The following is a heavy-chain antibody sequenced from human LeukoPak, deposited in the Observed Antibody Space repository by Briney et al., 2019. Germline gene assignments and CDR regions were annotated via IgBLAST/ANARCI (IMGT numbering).Heavy chain of an antibody. D-gene: IGHD3-22*01. CDR3: ARDLYDSSGYVDY. V-gene: IGHV1-18*01. Sequence: EASVKVSCKASGYTFSKYSINWVRQAPGQGLEWMGWISAYNGNTNYAQKLQGRVTMTTDTSTSTAYMELRSLRSDDTAVYYCARDLYDSSGYVDYWGQGTLVTVSS. J-gene: IGHJ4*02. CDR2: ISAYNGNT. CDR1: GYTFSKYS.